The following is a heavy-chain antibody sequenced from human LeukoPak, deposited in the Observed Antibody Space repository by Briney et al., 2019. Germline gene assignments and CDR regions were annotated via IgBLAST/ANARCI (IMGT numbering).Heavy chain of an antibody. D-gene: IGHD5-12*01. CDR2: ISGGSGST. CDR1: GYTFTNYA. CDR3: ARDYGYSLLFY. V-gene: IGHV1-3*01. Sequence: GASVKVSCKASGYTFTNYAIHWIRQAPGQRLEWMGWISGGSGSTKYSQKLQGRVTITRGTSASTAYMELSSLISEDTAVYYCARDYGYSLLFYWGQGTLVSVSS. J-gene: IGHJ4*02.